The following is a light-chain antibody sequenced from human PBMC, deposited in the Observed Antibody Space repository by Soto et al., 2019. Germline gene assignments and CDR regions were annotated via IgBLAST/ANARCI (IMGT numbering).Light chain of an antibody. J-gene: IGLJ3*02. CDR2: SNN. CDR3: HSYDSSLSGSV. CDR1: SSNIGSNT. Sequence: QSVLTQPPSASGTPGQRVTISCSGSSSNIGSNTVNWYQQLPGTAPKHLIFSNNQRPSGVPDRFSGSKSGTSASLAITGLQAEDEADYYCHSYDSSLSGSVFGGGTKLTVL. V-gene: IGLV1-44*01.